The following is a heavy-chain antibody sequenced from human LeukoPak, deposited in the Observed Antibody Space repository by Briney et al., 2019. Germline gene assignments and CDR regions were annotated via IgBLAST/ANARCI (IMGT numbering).Heavy chain of an antibody. V-gene: IGHV3-21*01. CDR2: ISTSSSYI. D-gene: IGHD6-13*01. CDR1: GFTFSSYS. CDR3: AKSASIAAAGRFFDY. J-gene: IGHJ4*02. Sequence: GGSLRLSCAASGFTFSSYSMNWVRQAPGKGLEWVSAISTSSSYIYYADSVKGRFTISRDNSKNTLYLQMNSLRAEDTAVYYCAKSASIAAAGRFFDYWGQGTLVTVSS.